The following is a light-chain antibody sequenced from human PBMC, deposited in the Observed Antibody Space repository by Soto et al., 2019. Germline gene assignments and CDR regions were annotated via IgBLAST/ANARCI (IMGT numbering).Light chain of an antibody. J-gene: IGKJ1*01. CDR1: QSISTN. CDR3: QQSYSRRT. CDR2: TAS. V-gene: IGKV1-39*01. Sequence: DIPMTQSPSSLSASVGDRVTITCRASQSISTNLNWYQQKPGKAPKVLIYTASSLQSGVPSRFSGSGSGTDFTLTISSLQPEDFATYYCQQSYSRRTFGQGTKVEMK.